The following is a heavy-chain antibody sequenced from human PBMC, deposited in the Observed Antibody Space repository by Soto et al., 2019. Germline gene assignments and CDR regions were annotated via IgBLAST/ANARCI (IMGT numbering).Heavy chain of an antibody. CDR1: GGSISSYY. V-gene: IGHV4-59*01. Sequence: PSETLSLTCTVSGGSISSYYWSWIRQPPGKGLEWIGYIYYSGSTNYNPSLKSRVTISVDTSKNQFSLKLSSVTAADTAVYYCARDRNYDFWSGYYSSWFDPWGQGTLVTVSS. CDR3: ARDRNYDFWSGYYSSWFDP. CDR2: IYYSGST. J-gene: IGHJ5*02. D-gene: IGHD3-3*01.